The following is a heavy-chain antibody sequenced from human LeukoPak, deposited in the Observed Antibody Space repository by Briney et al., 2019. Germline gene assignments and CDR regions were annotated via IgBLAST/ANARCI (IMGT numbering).Heavy chain of an antibody. J-gene: IGHJ4*02. CDR3: AREDSSGWLYYFDY. CDR2: INPNSGGT. Sequence: ASVKVSCKASGYTFTGYYMHWVRQAPGQGLEWMGWINPNSGGTNYAQKFQGRVTMTRDTSISTAYMELSRLRPDDTAVYYCAREDSSGWLYYFDYWGQGTLVTVSS. D-gene: IGHD6-19*01. CDR1: GYTFTGYY. V-gene: IGHV1-2*02.